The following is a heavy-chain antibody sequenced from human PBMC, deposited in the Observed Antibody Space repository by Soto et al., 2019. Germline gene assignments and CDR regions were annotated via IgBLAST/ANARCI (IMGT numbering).Heavy chain of an antibody. CDR2: VSIGGST. CDR3: AKRRGAGGNLDY. D-gene: IGHD1-26*01. J-gene: IGHJ4*02. CDR1: GFTFSSYA. Sequence: TGGSLRLSCAASGFTFSSYAMGWVRQGPGKGLEWVAVVSIGGSTHYADSVRGRFTISRDNSKNTLSLQMNSLTAEDTAVYFCAKRRGAGGNLDYWGQGALVTVSS. V-gene: IGHV3-23*01.